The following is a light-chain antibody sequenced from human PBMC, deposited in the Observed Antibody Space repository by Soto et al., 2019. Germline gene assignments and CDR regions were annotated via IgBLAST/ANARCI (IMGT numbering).Light chain of an antibody. V-gene: IGLV1-44*01. CDR1: SSNIGTNT. J-gene: IGLJ2*01. CDR3: STWDDSLNGPV. CDR2: SNN. Sequence: QAVVTQPPSTSGTPGQRVTISCSGSSSNIGTNTVNWYQQLPGTAPNLLIYSNNQRPSGVPDRLSGSKSGTSASLAISGLQSEDEADYYCSTWDDSLNGPVFGGGTKLTVL.